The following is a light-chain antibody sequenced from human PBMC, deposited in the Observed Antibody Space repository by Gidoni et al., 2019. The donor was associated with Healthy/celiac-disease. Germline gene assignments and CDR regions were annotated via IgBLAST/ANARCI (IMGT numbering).Light chain of an antibody. Sequence: EIVMTQSPATLSVSPGERATLSCRASQSVSSNLAWYQQKPGQAPRPLIYGAATRATGIPARCSSSGSGTEFTLTISSLQSEDFAVYYCQQYNNWPPWTFGQGTKVEIK. CDR2: GAA. V-gene: IGKV3-15*01. J-gene: IGKJ1*01. CDR1: QSVSSN. CDR3: QQYNNWPPWT.